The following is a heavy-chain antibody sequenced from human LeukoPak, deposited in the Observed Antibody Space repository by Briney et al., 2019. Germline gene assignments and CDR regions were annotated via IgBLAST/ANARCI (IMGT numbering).Heavy chain of an antibody. CDR1: GGSISSYY. CDR3: ARVPFVIAAASPNWFDP. Sequence: NPSETLSLTCTVSGGSISSYYWSWIRQPPGKGLVWIGYIYYSGSTNYNPSLKSRVTISVDTSKNQFSLKLSSVTAADTAVYYCARVPFVIAAASPNWFDPWGQGTLVTVSS. CDR2: IYYSGST. D-gene: IGHD6-13*01. V-gene: IGHV4-59*01. J-gene: IGHJ5*02.